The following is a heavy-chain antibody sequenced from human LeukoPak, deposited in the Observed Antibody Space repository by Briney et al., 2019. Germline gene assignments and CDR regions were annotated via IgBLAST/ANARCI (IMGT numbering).Heavy chain of an antibody. CDR2: IYTSGGT. J-gene: IGHJ4*02. CDR3: ARDGPSDFFDY. D-gene: IGHD3-3*01. Sequence: PSETLSLTCTASGGSISSYYWSRIRQPAGKGLEWIGRIYTSGGTNYNPSLKSRVTISLDESKNQFSLKLSSVTAADTAVYYCARDGPSDFFDYWGQGTLVTVSS. CDR1: GGSISSYY. V-gene: IGHV4-4*07.